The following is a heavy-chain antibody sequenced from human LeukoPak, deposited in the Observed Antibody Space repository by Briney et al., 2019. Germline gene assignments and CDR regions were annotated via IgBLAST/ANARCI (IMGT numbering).Heavy chain of an antibody. CDR3: ARRLPDSGSYSPDY. V-gene: IGHV3-30*02. CDR1: GFTFSSFD. J-gene: IGHJ4*02. Sequence: PGGSLRLSCAPSGFTFSSFDMHWVRQPPDKGLEWVAFIKFDGSQKYYADSVRGRFTVSRYNSRNMLYLQSDSLRDDDTAVYFCARRLPDSGSYSPDYWGQGTLVTVSS. CDR2: IKFDGSQK. D-gene: IGHD3-10*01.